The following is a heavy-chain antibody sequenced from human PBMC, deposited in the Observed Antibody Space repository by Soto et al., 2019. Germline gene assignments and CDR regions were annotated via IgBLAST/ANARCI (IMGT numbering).Heavy chain of an antibody. CDR1: GFTFSNYD. CDR3: TRCRLSVAGALYGMDV. CDR2: ISSTGHIT. D-gene: IGHD6-19*01. V-gene: IGHV3-64*04. J-gene: IGHJ6*02. Sequence: GGSLRLSCSASGFTFSNYDMVWVRQAPGKGLEYISAISSTGHITYYADSVKGRFTISRDDSKSIAYLQMNSLKTEDTAVYYCTRCRLSVAGALYGMDVWGQGTTVTVSS.